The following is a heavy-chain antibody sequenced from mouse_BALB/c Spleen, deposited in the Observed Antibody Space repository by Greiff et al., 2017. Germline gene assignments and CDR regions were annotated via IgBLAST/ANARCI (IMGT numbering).Heavy chain of an antibody. J-gene: IGHJ4*01. Sequence: VQLQQSGAELMKPGASVKISCKATGYTFSSYWIEWVKQRPGHGLEWIGEILPGSGSTNYNEKFKGKATFTADTSSNTAYMQLSSLTSEDSAVYYCARLRQYYYAMDYWGQGTSVTVSS. V-gene: IGHV1-9*01. CDR2: ILPGSGST. CDR3: ARLRQYYYAMDY. D-gene: IGHD2-12*01. CDR1: GYTFSSYW.